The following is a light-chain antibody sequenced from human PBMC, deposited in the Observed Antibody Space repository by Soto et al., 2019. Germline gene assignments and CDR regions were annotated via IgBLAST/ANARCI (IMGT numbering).Light chain of an antibody. CDR2: DTS. V-gene: IGKV3-15*01. CDR1: QSVGSN. Sequence: EIGMTQLLATVSVKPGERVTLSCRASQSVGSNLAWYQQEAGQAPRLLIYDTSTRATGVPARFSASGSGTEFTLTISSLQSEDFAVYYCPQYNIWPWPFGQGTKAAIK. J-gene: IGKJ1*01. CDR3: PQYNIWPWP.